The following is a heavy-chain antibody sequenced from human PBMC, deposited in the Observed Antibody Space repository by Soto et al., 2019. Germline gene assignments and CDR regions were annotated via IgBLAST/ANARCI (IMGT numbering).Heavy chain of an antibody. CDR1: GGSISSYY. J-gene: IGHJ6*03. CDR3: ARGLGSGSYYYYYMDV. CDR2: IYYSGNT. V-gene: IGHV4-59*01. D-gene: IGHD2-15*01. Sequence: PSETLSLTCTVSGGSISSYYWSWIRQPPGKGLEWIGYIYYSGNTNYNPSLKSRVTISVDTSENQFSLKLNSVTAADTAVYYCARGLGSGSYYYYYMDVWGKGTTVTVSS.